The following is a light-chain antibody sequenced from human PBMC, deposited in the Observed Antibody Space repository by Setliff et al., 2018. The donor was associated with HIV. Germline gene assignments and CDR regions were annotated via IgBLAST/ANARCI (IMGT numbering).Light chain of an antibody. J-gene: IGLJ1*01. CDR2: EVT. CDR3: CSYGSSDTFV. Sequence: QSVLTQPASVSGSPGQSITISCTGTSSDVGGYNYVSWYQQRPGKAPKLIMYEVTKWPSGISDRFSGSKSGNTASLTISGLQADDEADYYCCSYGSSDTFVFGTGTKVTVL. V-gene: IGLV2-14*01. CDR1: SSDVGGYNY.